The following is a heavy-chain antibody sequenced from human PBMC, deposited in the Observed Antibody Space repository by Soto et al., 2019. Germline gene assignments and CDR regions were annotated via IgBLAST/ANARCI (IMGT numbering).Heavy chain of an antibody. CDR1: GYTFTTYG. CDR2: ISAYNGNT. Sequence: ASVKVSCKASGYTFTTYGLSWVRQAPGQGLKWMGWISAYNGNTNCAQKLQGRVTMTTDTSTSTAYMELRSLRSDDTAVYYCARGLQKGAVAPPYFDYWGQGTLVTVSS. D-gene: IGHD6-19*01. CDR3: ARGLQKGAVAPPYFDY. V-gene: IGHV1-18*01. J-gene: IGHJ4*02.